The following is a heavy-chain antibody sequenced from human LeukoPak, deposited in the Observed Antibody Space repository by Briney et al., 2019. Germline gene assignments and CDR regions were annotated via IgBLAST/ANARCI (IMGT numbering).Heavy chain of an antibody. CDR1: GGSISSYY. CDR2: IYFSGST. V-gene: IGHV4-59*01. J-gene: IGHJ3*02. Sequence: SETLSLTCTVSGGSISSYYWTWIRQPPGKGLEWIGYIYFSGSTNYNPSLKNRVTFSVDTSKNQFSLDLSSVTAADTAVYYCARGYTSGWSPALDIWGQGTMVTVSS. D-gene: IGHD6-19*01. CDR3: ARGYTSGWSPALDI.